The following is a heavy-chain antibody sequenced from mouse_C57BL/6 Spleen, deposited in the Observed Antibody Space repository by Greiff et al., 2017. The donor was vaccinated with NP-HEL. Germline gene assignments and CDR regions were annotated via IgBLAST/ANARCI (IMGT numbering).Heavy chain of an antibody. J-gene: IGHJ3*01. Sequence: QVQLQQPGTELVKPGASVKLSCKASGYTFTSYWMHWVKQRPGQGLEWIGNINPSNGGTNYNEKFKSKATLTVDKSSSTAYMQLSSLTSEDSAVYYCEREGRLELVQDGAWFAYWGQGTLVTVSA. D-gene: IGHD1-1*02. V-gene: IGHV1-53*01. CDR3: EREGRLELVQDGAWFAY. CDR1: GYTFTSYW. CDR2: INPSNGGT.